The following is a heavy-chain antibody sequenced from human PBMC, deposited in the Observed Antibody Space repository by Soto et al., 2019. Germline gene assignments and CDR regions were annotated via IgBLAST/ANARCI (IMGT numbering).Heavy chain of an antibody. D-gene: IGHD2-15*01. V-gene: IGHV5-51*01. Sequence: GESLKTSCKASGYIFIDYWIGWVRQMPGKGLEWMGIVYPRGSDTRYSPSFQGQVTISADRSTGTAFLQWRSLKASDTALYYCARPPLPGYSIHFNSWGQGTLVTVSS. CDR3: ARPPLPGYSIHFNS. CDR1: GYIFIDYW. CDR2: VYPRGSDT. J-gene: IGHJ4*02.